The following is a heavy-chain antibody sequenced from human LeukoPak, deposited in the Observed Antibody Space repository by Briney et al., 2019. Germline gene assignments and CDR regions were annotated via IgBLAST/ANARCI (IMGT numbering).Heavy chain of an antibody. J-gene: IGHJ4*02. CDR1: GGSISSYY. CDR2: IYYSGST. CDR3: AREERDPFTIDY. Sequence: SETLSHTCTVSGGSISSYYWSWIRQPPGKGLEWIGYIYYSGSTSYNPSLKSRVTISVDTSKNQFSLKLSSVTAADTAVYYCAREERDPFTIDYWGQGTLVTVSS. V-gene: IGHV4-59*01.